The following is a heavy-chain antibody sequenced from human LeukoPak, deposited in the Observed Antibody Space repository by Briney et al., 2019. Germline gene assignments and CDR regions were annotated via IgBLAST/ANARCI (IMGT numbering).Heavy chain of an antibody. Sequence: PSETLSLTCAVYGGSFSGYYWSWIRLPPGKGLEWIGEINHSGSTNYNPSLKSRVTISVDTSKNQFSLKLSSVTAADTAVYYCARLWIQLWSDNWFDPWGQGTLVTVSS. CDR3: ARLWIQLWSDNWFDP. V-gene: IGHV4-34*01. CDR1: GGSFSGYY. CDR2: INHSGST. J-gene: IGHJ5*02. D-gene: IGHD5-18*01.